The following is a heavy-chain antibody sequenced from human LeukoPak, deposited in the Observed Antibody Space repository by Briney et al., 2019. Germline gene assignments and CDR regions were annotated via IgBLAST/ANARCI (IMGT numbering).Heavy chain of an antibody. CDR3: AKDYFGSLEY. Sequence: GGSLRLSCAASGFAFSVSWMHWVRQAPGKGLVWVSVIKSDGGTAYADSVKGRFTISRDNAKNTVYLQMNSLRDEDTAAYYCAKDYFGSLEYWGQGILVTVSS. D-gene: IGHD2/OR15-2a*01. CDR1: GFAFSVSW. CDR2: IKSDGGT. V-gene: IGHV3-74*03. J-gene: IGHJ4*02.